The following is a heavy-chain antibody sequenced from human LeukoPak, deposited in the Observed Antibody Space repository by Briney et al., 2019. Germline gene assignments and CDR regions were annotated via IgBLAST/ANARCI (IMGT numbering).Heavy chain of an antibody. CDR3: AKDRGGDYYDSSGFDY. CDR2: ISYDGSNK. D-gene: IGHD3-22*01. V-gene: IGHV3-30*18. Sequence: GRSLRLSCAASGFTFSSYGMHWVRQAPGKGLEWVAVISYDGSNKYYADSVKGRFTISRDNSKNTLYLQMNSLRAEDTAMYYCAKDRGGDYYDSSGFDYWGQGTLVTVSS. J-gene: IGHJ4*02. CDR1: GFTFSSYG.